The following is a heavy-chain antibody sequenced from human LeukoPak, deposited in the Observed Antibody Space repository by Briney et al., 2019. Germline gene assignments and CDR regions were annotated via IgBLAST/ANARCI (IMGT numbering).Heavy chain of an antibody. V-gene: IGHV3-20*04. Sequence: GGSLRLSCAASGFTFDDYGMSWVRQAPGKGLEWVSGINWNSGSRGYADSVKGRFTISRDNAKNSLYLQMNSLRAEDTAVYYCARFPKRTVTTDYWGQGTLVTVSS. CDR2: INWNSGSR. CDR3: ARFPKRTVTTDY. D-gene: IGHD4-17*01. CDR1: GFTFDDYG. J-gene: IGHJ4*02.